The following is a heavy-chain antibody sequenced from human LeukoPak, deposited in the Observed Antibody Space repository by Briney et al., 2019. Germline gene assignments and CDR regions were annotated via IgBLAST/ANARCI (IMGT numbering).Heavy chain of an antibody. J-gene: IGHJ4*02. V-gene: IGHV4-39*01. D-gene: IGHD3/OR15-3a*01. CDR3: ARHWTFGSSSVYYFDY. CDR1: GGSISSSSYY. Sequence: SETLSLTCTVSGGSISSSSYYWGWIRQPPGKGLEWIGSIYYSGSIYYNPSLKSRVSISVDTSKNQFSLKLGPVTAADTAVYYCARHWTFGSSSVYYFDYWGQGTLVTVSS. CDR2: IYYSGSI.